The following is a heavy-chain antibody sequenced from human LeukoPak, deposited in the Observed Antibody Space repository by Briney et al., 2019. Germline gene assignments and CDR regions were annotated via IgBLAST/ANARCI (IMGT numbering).Heavy chain of an antibody. Sequence: GASVKVSCKASGYTFTSYGISWVRQAPGQGLEWMGWISAYNGNTNYAQKLQGRVTMTTDTSTSTAYMELRSLRSDDTAVYYCAREPNGSGKNWFDPWGQGTLVTVSS. J-gene: IGHJ5*02. CDR1: GYTFTSYG. CDR2: ISAYNGNT. CDR3: AREPNGSGKNWFDP. D-gene: IGHD3-10*01. V-gene: IGHV1-18*01.